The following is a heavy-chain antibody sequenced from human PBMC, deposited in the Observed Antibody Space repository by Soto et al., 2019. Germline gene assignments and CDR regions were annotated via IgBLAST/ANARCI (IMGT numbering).Heavy chain of an antibody. CDR2: ISSSSSYI. J-gene: IGHJ6*02. V-gene: IGHV3-21*01. CDR1: GFTFSSYS. Sequence: GGSLRLSCAASGFTFSSYSMNWVRQAPGKGLEWVSSISSSSSYIYYADSVKGRFTISRDNAKNSLYLQMNSLRAEDTAVYYCARDPVYYYDIGGMDVSGQGTTVTVSS. D-gene: IGHD3-22*01. CDR3: ARDPVYYYDIGGMDV.